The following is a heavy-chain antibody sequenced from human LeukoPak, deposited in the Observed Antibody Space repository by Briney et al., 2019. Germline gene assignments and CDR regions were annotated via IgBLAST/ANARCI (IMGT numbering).Heavy chain of an antibody. V-gene: IGHV4-59*08. J-gene: IGHJ4*02. CDR1: GGSISSYY. CDR2: IYYSGST. CDR3: ARRYSGYTFDY. D-gene: IGHD5-12*01. Sequence: SETLSLTCTVSGGSISSYYWSWIRQPPGKGLEWIGYIYYSGSTNYNPSLKSRVTISVDTSKNQFSLKLSSVTAADTAVCYCARRYSGYTFDYWGQGTLVTVSS.